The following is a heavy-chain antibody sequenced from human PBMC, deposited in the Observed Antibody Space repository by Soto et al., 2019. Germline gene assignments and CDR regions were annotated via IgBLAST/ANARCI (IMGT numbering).Heavy chain of an antibody. CDR1: GGSISSGAYY. Sequence: LSRTCTVSGGSISSGAYYWNWIRQHPGKGLECIGHKSYSGSTYYNPSLGSRVTISVDKSKNQFSLKLMSLSAADKAVYYCGRLEGLAKISYYFDYWCQGVLVTVS. CDR3: GRLEGLAKISYYFDY. J-gene: IGHJ4*02. D-gene: IGHD1-26*01. CDR2: KSYSGST. V-gene: IGHV4-31*09.